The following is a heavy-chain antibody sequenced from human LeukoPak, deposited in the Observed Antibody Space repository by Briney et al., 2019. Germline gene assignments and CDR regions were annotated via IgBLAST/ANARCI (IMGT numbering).Heavy chain of an antibody. Sequence: SETLSLTCAVYGGTFSGYYCSWIRQPPGKGLEWIGEINHSGSTNYNPSLKSRVTISVDTSKNQFSLKLSSVTAAETTVYYCAREAGWLRSLEYFQHWGQGTLVTVSS. V-gene: IGHV4-34*01. D-gene: IGHD5-12*01. CDR1: GGTFSGYY. J-gene: IGHJ1*01. CDR2: INHSGST. CDR3: AREAGWLRSLEYFQH.